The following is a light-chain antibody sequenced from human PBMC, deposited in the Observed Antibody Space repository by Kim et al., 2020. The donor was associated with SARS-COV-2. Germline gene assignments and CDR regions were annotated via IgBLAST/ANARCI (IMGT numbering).Light chain of an antibody. CDR3: SSYTGSSTWV. CDR1: SSDVGGYNY. J-gene: IGLJ3*02. Sequence: GQSITISCTGTSSDVGGYNYVSWYQQHPGKAPKLMIYDVSKRPSGVSNRFSGSKSGNTASLTISGLQAEDEADYHCSSYTGSSTWVFGGGTQLTVL. CDR2: DVS. V-gene: IGLV2-14*04.